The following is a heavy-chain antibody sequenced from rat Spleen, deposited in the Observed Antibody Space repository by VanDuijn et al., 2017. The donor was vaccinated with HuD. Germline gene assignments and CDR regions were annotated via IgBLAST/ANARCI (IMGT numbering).Heavy chain of an antibody. CDR1: GFTFSDYY. CDR3: ARHGYNSYVDY. V-gene: IGHV5-29*01. J-gene: IGHJ2*01. CDR2: ISSDGRRN. D-gene: IGHD1-9*01. Sequence: EVQLVESDGGLVQPGRSLKLSCAASGFTFSDYYMAWVRQAPTKGLEWVATISSDGRRNYYRDSVKGRFTISRDNAKSSLYIQMDSLRSEDTATYYCARHGYNSYVDYWGQGVMVTVSS.